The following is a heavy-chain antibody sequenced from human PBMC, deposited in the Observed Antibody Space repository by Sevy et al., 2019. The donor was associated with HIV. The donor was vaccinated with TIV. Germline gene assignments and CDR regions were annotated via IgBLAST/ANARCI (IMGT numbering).Heavy chain of an antibody. CDR3: ARDLPPSATTVAHFDC. V-gene: IGHV4-59*01. J-gene: IGHJ4*02. CDR1: GGSISSYY. Sequence: SETLSLTCTVSGGSISSYYWSWIRQPPGKGLEWIGNIYYSGSTNYNPSLRSRVTISVDTSKNQFSLKLSSVTAADTAVYYCARDLPPSATTVAHFDCWGQGTLVTVSS. CDR2: IYYSGST. D-gene: IGHD4-17*01.